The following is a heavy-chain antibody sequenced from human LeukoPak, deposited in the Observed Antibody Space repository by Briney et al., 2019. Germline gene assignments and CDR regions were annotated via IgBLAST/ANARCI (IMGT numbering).Heavy chain of an antibody. J-gene: IGHJ4*02. Sequence: GGSLRLSCAASAFTFNIYAMHWVRQAPGKGLEWVAVISYDGSDKYYADSVKGRFTISRDNSNNTLYLQMNSLRAEDTALYYCARGRLGDGSGSYYTPRIDYWGQGTLVTVSS. CDR2: ISYDGSDK. CDR1: AFTFNIYA. V-gene: IGHV3-30*04. D-gene: IGHD3-10*01. CDR3: ARGRLGDGSGSYYTPRIDY.